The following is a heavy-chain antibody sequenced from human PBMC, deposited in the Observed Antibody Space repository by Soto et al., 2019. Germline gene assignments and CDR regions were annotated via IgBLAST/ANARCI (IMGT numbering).Heavy chain of an antibody. CDR1: GFTFSTFA. D-gene: IGHD3-10*01. Sequence: GSLRLSCAASGFTFSTFAMSWVRQAPGKGLEWVSGILGRGDTYYEESVKGRFTISRDNSKNTLFLQLNSLRDEDTAVYYCAREGTRGGFLNWSAPWGQGTLVTVSS. J-gene: IGHJ5*02. V-gene: IGHV3-23*01. CDR3: AREGTRGGFLNWSAP. CDR2: ILGRGDT.